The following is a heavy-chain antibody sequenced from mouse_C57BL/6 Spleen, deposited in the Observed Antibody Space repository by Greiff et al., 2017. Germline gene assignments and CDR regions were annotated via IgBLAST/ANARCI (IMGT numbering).Heavy chain of an antibody. CDR3: AIDWYFDV. V-gene: IGHV1-55*01. CDR1: GYTFTSYW. Sequence: QVQLQQSGAELVKPGASVKMSCKASGYTFTSYWITWVKQRPGQGLEWIGDIYPGSGSTNYNEKFKSKATLTVDKSSSTAYMQLSSLTSEDSAVYYCAIDWYFDVWGTGTTVTVSS. CDR2: IYPGSGST. J-gene: IGHJ1*03.